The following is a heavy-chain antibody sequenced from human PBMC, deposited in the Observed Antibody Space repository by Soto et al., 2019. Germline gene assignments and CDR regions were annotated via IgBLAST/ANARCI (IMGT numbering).Heavy chain of an antibody. J-gene: IGHJ5*02. CDR2: ISYDGSNK. Sequence: GGSLRLSCAASGFTFSSYAMHWVRQAPGKGLEWVAVISYDGSNKYYADSVKGRFTISRDNSKNTLYLQMNSLRAEDTAVYYCASGYDDYARAGFSWGQGTLVTVSS. CDR1: GFTFSSYA. CDR3: ASGYDDYARAGFS. D-gene: IGHD4-17*01. V-gene: IGHV3-30-3*01.